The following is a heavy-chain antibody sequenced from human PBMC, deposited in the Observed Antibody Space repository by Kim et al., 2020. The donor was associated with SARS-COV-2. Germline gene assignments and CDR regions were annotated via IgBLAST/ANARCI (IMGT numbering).Heavy chain of an antibody. CDR2: IWYDGSNK. Sequence: GGSLRLSCAASGFTFSSYGMHWVRQAPGKGLEWVAVIWYDGSNKYYADSVKGRFTISRDNSKNTLYLQMNSLRAEDTAVYYCARRGRGWLQDSFDYWGQGTLVTVSS. J-gene: IGHJ4*02. V-gene: IGHV3-33*01. CDR1: GFTFSSYG. CDR3: ARRGRGWLQDSFDY. D-gene: IGHD5-12*01.